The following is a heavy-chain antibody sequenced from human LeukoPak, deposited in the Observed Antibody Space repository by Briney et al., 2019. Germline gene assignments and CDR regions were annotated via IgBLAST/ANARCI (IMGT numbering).Heavy chain of an antibody. V-gene: IGHV1-69*05. D-gene: IGHD5-18*01. CDR2: IIPIFGTA. J-gene: IGHJ4*02. CDR1: GGTFSSYA. CDR3: ARDRGRGYSYGYDLDY. Sequence: SVKVSCKASGGTFSSYAISWVRQAPGQGLEWMGRIIPIFGTANYAQKFQGRVTITTDESTSTAYMELSSLRSEDTAVNYCARDRGRGYSYGYDLDYWGQGTLVTVSS.